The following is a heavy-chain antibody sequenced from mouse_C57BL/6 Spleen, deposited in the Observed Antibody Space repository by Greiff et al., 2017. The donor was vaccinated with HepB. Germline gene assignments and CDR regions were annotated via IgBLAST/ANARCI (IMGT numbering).Heavy chain of an antibody. V-gene: IGHV5-12*01. Sequence: EVQRVESGGGLVQPGGSLKLSCAASGFTFSDYYMYWVRQTPEKRLEWVAYISNGGGSTYYPDTVKGRFTISRDNAKNTLYLQMSRLKSEDTAMYYCARQGVPPVGAMDYWGQGTSVTVSS. CDR3: ARQGVPPVGAMDY. J-gene: IGHJ4*01. CDR1: GFTFSDYY. CDR2: ISNGGGST.